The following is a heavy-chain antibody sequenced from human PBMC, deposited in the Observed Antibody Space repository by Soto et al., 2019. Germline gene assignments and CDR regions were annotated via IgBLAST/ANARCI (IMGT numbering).Heavy chain of an antibody. Sequence: PSETLSLTCAVSGGSISSGGYSWSWLRQPPGKGLEWIGYIYHSGSTYYNPSLKSRVTISVDRSKNQFSLKLSSVTAADTAVYYCARVSCSGGSCYSRGAFDIWGQGTMVT. D-gene: IGHD2-15*01. CDR3: ARVSCSGGSCYSRGAFDI. J-gene: IGHJ3*02. V-gene: IGHV4-30-2*01. CDR1: GGSISSGGYS. CDR2: IYHSGST.